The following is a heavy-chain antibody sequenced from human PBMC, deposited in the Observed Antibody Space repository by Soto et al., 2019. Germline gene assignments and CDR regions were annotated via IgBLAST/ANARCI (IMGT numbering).Heavy chain of an antibody. Sequence: QVQLVQSGAEVKKPGASVKVSCKASGYIFTNYDINWVRQATGQGLEYLGWINPNSGNTGYVQKFQGRVTMTRNTSKNTAYMELNSLRSEDTAVYYCARGMKCGDSSGWFDPWGQGTLVTVSS. CDR1: GYIFTNYD. J-gene: IGHJ5*02. CDR3: ARGMKCGDSSGWFDP. V-gene: IGHV1-8*01. D-gene: IGHD4-17*01. CDR2: INPNSGNT.